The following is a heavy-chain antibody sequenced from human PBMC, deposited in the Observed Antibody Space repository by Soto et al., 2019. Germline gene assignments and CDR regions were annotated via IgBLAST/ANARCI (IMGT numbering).Heavy chain of an antibody. V-gene: IGHV3-33*01. J-gene: IGHJ5*02. Sequence: QVQLVESGGGVVQPGRSLRLSCAASGFTFSSYGMHWVRQAPGKGVEWVAVIWYDGSNKYYADSVKGRFTISRDNSKNTLYRQMNSLRAEDTAVYYCAREAYGQRFDPWGQGTLVTVSS. CDR1: GFTFSSYG. D-gene: IGHD3-10*01. CDR2: IWYDGSNK. CDR3: AREAYGQRFDP.